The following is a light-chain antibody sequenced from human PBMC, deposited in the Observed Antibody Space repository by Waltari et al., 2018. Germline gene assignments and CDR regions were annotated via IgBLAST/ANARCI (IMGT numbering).Light chain of an antibody. CDR2: EGS. J-gene: IGLJ3*02. V-gene: IGLV2-23*01. CDR1: RIDVGGYNP. Sequence: QSALTQPAPVPGSPGQSLTISCTGTRIDVGGYNPVSWYQQHPGKAPKLMIYEGSKRPSGVSNRFSGSKSGNTASLTISGLQAEDEADYYCCSYAGSWVFGGGTKLTVL. CDR3: CSYAGSWV.